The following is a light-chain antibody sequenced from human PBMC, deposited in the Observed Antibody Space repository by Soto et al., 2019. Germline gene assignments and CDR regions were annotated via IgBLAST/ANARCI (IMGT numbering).Light chain of an antibody. CDR3: MQGRSGFS. Sequence: DIVMTQSPLSLPVTPGEPASISCRSSQSLLHSNGYNYLEGYVQKPGQSPRLLIYLGSDRASGVPDRFNGSGSGTDFTLKISREEAEDVVVYYCMQGRSGFSCGPGTKVDIK. V-gene: IGKV2-28*01. J-gene: IGKJ3*01. CDR2: LGS. CDR1: QSLLHSNGYNY.